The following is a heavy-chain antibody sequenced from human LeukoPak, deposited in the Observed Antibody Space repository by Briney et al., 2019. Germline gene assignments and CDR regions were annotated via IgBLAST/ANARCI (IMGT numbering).Heavy chain of an antibody. D-gene: IGHD1-26*01. J-gene: IGHJ6*03. Sequence: ASVKVSCKASGYTFTSYDLYWVRQATGQGLEWMRWMNPNSGNTGYAQKFQGRVTMTRNTSISTAYMELSSLRSEDTAVYYCARVGATGLNYYYYMDVWGKGTTVT. CDR3: ARVGATGLNYYYYMDV. CDR1: GYTFTSYD. V-gene: IGHV1-8*01. CDR2: MNPNSGNT.